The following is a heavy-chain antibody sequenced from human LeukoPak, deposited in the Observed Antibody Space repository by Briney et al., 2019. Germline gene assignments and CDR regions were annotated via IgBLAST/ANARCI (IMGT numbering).Heavy chain of an antibody. CDR2: TNRDGSST. D-gene: IGHD3-3*01. J-gene: IGHJ4*02. CDR3: ARDSVEWYIFDY. CDR1: GFTFSSYW. V-gene: IGHV3-74*01. Sequence: GGSLRLSCAASGFTFSSYWMHWVRQAPGKGPVWVARTNRDGSSTAYADSVKGRFTISKDNAKNALYLLMNSLRAEDTAVYYCARDSVEWYIFDYWGQGTLVTVSS.